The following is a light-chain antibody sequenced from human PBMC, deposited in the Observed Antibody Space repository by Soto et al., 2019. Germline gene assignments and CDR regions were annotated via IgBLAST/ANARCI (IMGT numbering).Light chain of an antibody. V-gene: IGLV2-8*01. CDR1: SSDVGGYNY. Sequence: QSALTQPPSASGSPGPSVTISCTGASSDVGGYNYVSWYQQHTGKAPKLMIYEVSKRPSGVPDRFSGSKSGNTASLTVSGLQAEDEADYYCSSYAGSNKKIFGGGTKLTVL. CDR3: SSYAGSNKKI. CDR2: EVS. J-gene: IGLJ2*01.